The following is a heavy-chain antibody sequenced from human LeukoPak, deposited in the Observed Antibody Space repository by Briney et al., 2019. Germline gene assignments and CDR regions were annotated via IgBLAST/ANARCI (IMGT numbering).Heavy chain of an antibody. Sequence: GATVKISCKASGYTFTDYYMHWVQQAPGKGLEWMGRVDPEDGETIYAEKFQGRVTITADTSTDTAYMELSSLRSEDTAVYYCATDKSMDYDFWSGYYQWYFDYWGQGTLVTVSS. CDR1: GYTFTDYY. CDR3: ATDKSMDYDFWSGYYQWYFDY. D-gene: IGHD3-3*01. CDR2: VDPEDGET. J-gene: IGHJ4*02. V-gene: IGHV1-69-2*01.